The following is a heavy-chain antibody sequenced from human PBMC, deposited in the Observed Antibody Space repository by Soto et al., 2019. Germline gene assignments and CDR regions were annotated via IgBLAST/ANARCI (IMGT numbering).Heavy chain of an antibody. V-gene: IGHV3-15*01. Sequence: LRLSCAASGFTLSNAWVSWVRQAPGKGLEWVGRIKNKIEGGTTDYAVPVKGRFTISRDDSKNMLYLQMNSLITEDTAVYYCAPNCNFDYLGQRTPVTVCS. CDR1: GFTLSNAW. CDR3: APNCNFDY. D-gene: IGHD2-21*01. J-gene: IGHJ4*02. CDR2: IKNKIEGGTT.